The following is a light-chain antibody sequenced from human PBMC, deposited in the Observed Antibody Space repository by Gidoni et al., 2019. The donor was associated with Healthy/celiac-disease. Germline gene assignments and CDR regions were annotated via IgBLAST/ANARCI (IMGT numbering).Light chain of an antibody. CDR3: SSYTSSSTPYVV. J-gene: IGLJ2*01. CDR2: EVS. Sequence: QSALTQPASVSGSPGRSTTISCTGTSSDVGGYNYVSWYQQHPGKAPKLMIYEVSNRPSGVSNRFSGSKSGNTASLTISGLQAEDEADYYCSSYTSSSTPYVVFGGGTKLTVL. V-gene: IGLV2-14*01. CDR1: SSDVGGYNY.